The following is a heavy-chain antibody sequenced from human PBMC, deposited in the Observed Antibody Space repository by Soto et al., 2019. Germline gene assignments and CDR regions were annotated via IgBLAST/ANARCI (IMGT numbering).Heavy chain of an antibody. D-gene: IGHD5-12*01. CDR2: IQTGGAK. V-gene: IGHV3-53*01. CDR3: VRVLYDSGVVDF. CDR1: GFTVSRYD. J-gene: IGHJ4*02. Sequence: QLVESGGGLFQAGGSTRLSCLASGFTVSRYDMAWVRQAPGKGLEWASIIQTGGAKYYTDSAQGRFTISRDNSSNTVYLEMSSLRVEDTGVYSCVRVLYDSGVVDFWGQGSPITVS.